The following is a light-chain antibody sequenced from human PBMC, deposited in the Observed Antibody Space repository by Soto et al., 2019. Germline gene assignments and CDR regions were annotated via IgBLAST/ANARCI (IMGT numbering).Light chain of an antibody. CDR2: EVS. CDR3: SSFTNTITRYA. CDR1: SSDVGGYNY. V-gene: IGLV2-14*01. Sequence: QSALTQPASVSGSPGQSITISCTGTSSDVGGYNYVSWFQHHTGKAPKLIIYEVSYRPSGVSARFSGSKSGDTASLTISGLQAEDEADYYCSSFTNTITRYAFGTGTKLTVL. J-gene: IGLJ1*01.